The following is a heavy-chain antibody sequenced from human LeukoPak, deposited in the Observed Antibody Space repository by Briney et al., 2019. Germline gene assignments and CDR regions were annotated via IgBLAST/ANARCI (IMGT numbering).Heavy chain of an antibody. V-gene: IGHV4-39*01. CDR3: ARLGGSYYKYFDY. CDR2: IYYSGST. Sequence: SETLSLTFTVSGGSISSVDYYWGWIRQPPGKGLEWIGTIYYSGSTYYNPSLKSRVTISVDTSKNQFSLKLSSVTAADTAVYYCARLGGSYYKYFDYWGQGTLVTVSS. J-gene: IGHJ4*02. D-gene: IGHD1-26*01. CDR1: GGSISSVDYY.